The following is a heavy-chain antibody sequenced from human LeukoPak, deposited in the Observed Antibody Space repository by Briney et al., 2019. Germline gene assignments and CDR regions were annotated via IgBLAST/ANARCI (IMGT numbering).Heavy chain of an antibody. CDR3: ARGRGSYAYIIDY. Sequence: QPGRPLRLSCAASGFTFSSYAMHWVRQAPGKGLEWVAVISYDGSNKYYADSVKGRFTISRDHSKNTLYLQMNSLRAEDTAVYYCARGRGSYAYIIDYWGQGTLVTVSS. J-gene: IGHJ4*02. CDR1: GFTFSSYA. CDR2: ISYDGSNK. V-gene: IGHV3-30-3*01. D-gene: IGHD3-16*01.